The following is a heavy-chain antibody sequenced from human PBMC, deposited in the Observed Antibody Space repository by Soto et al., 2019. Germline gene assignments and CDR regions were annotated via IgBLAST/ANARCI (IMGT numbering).Heavy chain of an antibody. J-gene: IGHJ4*02. CDR1: GFSVSSEY. Sequence: GGSLRLSCSASGFSVSSEYMNWVRQAPGKGLEWVSVIHSGGSAYYAESVKGRVTISRDSSKNTLYLQMNNLRAEDTAVYYCARGRSDWYPLDYWGQGALVTVSS. V-gene: IGHV3-53*01. D-gene: IGHD6-19*01. CDR2: IHSGGSA. CDR3: ARGRSDWYPLDY.